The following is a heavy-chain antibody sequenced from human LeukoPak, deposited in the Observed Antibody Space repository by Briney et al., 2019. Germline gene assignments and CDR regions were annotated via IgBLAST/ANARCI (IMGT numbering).Heavy chain of an antibody. CDR2: IYHSGST. V-gene: IGHV4-30-2*03. J-gene: IGHJ1*01. CDR1: GRSISSGGYS. CDR3: ARHGLVRFLEWFQYFQH. D-gene: IGHD3-3*01. Sequence: SQTLSLTCAVSGRSISSGGYSWSWIRQPPGKGLEWIVHIYHSGSTYYNPSLKSRVTISVDTSKNQFSLKLSSVTAADTAVYYCARHGLVRFLEWFQYFQHWGKGTLVTVSS.